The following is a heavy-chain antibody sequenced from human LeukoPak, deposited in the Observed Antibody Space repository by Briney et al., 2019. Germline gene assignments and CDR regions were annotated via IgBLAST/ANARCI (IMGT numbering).Heavy chain of an antibody. CDR2: ISGSGGST. J-gene: IGHJ4*02. CDR3: AKDDYSGSGGYTFDY. CDR1: GFTFSSYA. D-gene: IGHD3-10*01. V-gene: IGHV3-23*01. Sequence: GGSLRLSCAASGFTFSSYAMSWDRQAPGKGLEWVSGISGSGGSTYYADSVRGRFTISRDNSKNTLYLQMNSLRAEDTAVYYCAKDDYSGSGGYTFDYWGQGTLVPVSS.